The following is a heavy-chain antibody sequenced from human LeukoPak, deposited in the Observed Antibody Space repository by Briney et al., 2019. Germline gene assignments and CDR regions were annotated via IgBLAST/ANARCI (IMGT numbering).Heavy chain of an antibody. D-gene: IGHD1-26*01. V-gene: IGHV1-24*01. J-gene: IGHJ4*02. CDR2: FDPEDGET. Sequence: GASVKVSCKVSGYTLTELSMHWVRQAPGKGLEWMGGFDPEDGETIYAQKFQGRVTMTRNTSISTAYMELSSLRSEDTAVYYCARGHRGGSYSHWGQGTLVTVSS. CDR1: GYTLTELS. CDR3: ARGHRGGSYSH.